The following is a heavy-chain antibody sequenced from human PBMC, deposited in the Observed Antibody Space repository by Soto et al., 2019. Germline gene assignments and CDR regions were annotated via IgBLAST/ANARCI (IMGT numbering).Heavy chain of an antibody. CDR2: IYYSGST. CDR3: ARGGSTVTTYYYGMDV. D-gene: IGHD4-17*01. CDR1: GGSVSSGSYY. Sequence: SETLSLTCTVSGGSVSSGSYYWSWIRQPPGKGLEWIGYIYYSGSTNYNPSLKSRVTISVDTSKNQFSLKLSSVTAADTAVYYCARGGSTVTTYYYGMDVWGQGTTVTVSS. J-gene: IGHJ6*02. V-gene: IGHV4-61*01.